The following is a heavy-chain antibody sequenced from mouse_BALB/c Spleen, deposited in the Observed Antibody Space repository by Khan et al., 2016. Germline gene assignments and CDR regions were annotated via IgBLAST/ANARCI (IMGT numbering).Heavy chain of an antibody. J-gene: IGHJ3*01. V-gene: IGHV4-1*02. CDR2: INPDSYTI. Sequence: EVKLLESGGGLVHPGGSLKLSCAASGFDFSRYWMSWVRQAPGKGLEWIGEINPDSYTINYTPSLKDIFIISRDNAKNTLYLQMSKVRSEDTALYYCARAGYYGYLAYWGQGTLVTVSA. D-gene: IGHD1-1*01. CDR3: ARAGYYGYLAY. CDR1: GFDFSRYW.